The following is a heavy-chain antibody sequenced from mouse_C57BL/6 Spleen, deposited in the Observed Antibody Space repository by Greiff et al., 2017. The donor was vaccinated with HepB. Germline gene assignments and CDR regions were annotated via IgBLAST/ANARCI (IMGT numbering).Heavy chain of an antibody. CDR2: IYPRDGST. V-gene: IGHV1-78*01. CDR3: ANGFTTVVEDWYFDV. J-gene: IGHJ1*03. CDR1: GYTFTDHT. Sequence: VKVVESDAELVKPGASVKISCKVSGYTFTDHTIHWMKQRPEQGLEWIGYIYPRDGSTKYNEKFKGKATLTADKSSSTAYMQLNSLTSEDSAVYFCANGFTTVVEDWYFDVWGTGTTVTVSS. D-gene: IGHD1-1*01.